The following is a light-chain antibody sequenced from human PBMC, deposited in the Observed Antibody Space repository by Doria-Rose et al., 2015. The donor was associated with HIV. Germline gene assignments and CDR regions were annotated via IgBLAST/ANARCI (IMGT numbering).Light chain of an antibody. CDR1: SSDVGGFGY. CDR3: NSYTTSSTHNYV. V-gene: IGLV2-14*03. J-gene: IGLJ1*01. Sequence: QSVLNQPASVYGPHGQSSTISCTGTSSDVGGFGYVSWYQQHPGKAPKLMIYDVSNRPSGVSNRFSGSKSGDTASLIISGLQAEDEADYYCNSYTTSSTHNYVFGTGTKVTVL. CDR2: DVS.